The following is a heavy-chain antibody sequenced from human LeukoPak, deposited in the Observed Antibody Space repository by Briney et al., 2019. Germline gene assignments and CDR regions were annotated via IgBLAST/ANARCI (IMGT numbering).Heavy chain of an antibody. V-gene: IGHV4-30-2*01. CDR1: SCTISSGSYS. CDR2: IYHRGST. CDR3: ASTLIVGATGDNWFDP. Sequence: SQTLSLTCTGYSCTISSGSYSCSSPRQPPGKGLERNGYIYHRGSTHNNPSIKSRASISVDTSKYMYLLKLRSVTAADKAVDCCASTLIVGATGDNWFDPWGEGTLVTVSS. D-gene: IGHD1-26*01. J-gene: IGHJ5*02.